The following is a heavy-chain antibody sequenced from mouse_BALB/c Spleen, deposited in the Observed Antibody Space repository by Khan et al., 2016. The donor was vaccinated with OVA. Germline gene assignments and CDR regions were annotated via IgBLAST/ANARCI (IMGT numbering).Heavy chain of an antibody. J-gene: IGHJ4*01. CDR3: ARWFYGYSSLYAMDF. CDR2: IWSDGST. V-gene: IGHV2-6*02. CDR1: GFSLTSYG. D-gene: IGHD2-2*01. Sequence: QVQLKESGPGLVAPSQSLSITCTVSGFSLTSYGVHWVRQPPGKGLEWLVVIWSDGSTNYNSVLKSRLSISKYNSKSQVFLKMNSLQTDDTAIYYCARWFYGYSSLYAMDFWGQGTSVTVSS.